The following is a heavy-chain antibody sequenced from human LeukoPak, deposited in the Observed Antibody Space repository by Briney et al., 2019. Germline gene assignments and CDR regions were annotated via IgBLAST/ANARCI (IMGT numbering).Heavy chain of an antibody. CDR1: GFTFRSYA. J-gene: IGHJ4*02. V-gene: IGHV3-23*01. Sequence: PGGSLILYCVASGFTFRSYAKIWGRQAQGPVLDSVSLFSDGGGSTSYADPVKGRFTISRENSKNKLYLQMNSLRAEDTAKYYCVKDRSPYISGWYPRFDYWGQGILVTVSS. D-gene: IGHD6-19*01. CDR3: VKDRSPYISGWYPRFDY. CDR2: FSDGGGST.